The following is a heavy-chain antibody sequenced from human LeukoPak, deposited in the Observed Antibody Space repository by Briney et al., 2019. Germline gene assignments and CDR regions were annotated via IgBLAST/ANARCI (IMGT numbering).Heavy chain of an antibody. CDR3: ARDTGDPPEGAFDI. V-gene: IGHV3-74*01. D-gene: IGHD7-27*01. CDR2: INSDASST. J-gene: IGHJ3*02. Sequence: PGGSLRLSSAASGFTFSSYWMHWVRQAPGKGLVWVSCINSDASSTSYADSVKGRFTISRDNAKNTLYLQMNSLRAEDTAVYYCARDTGDPPEGAFDIWGQGTMVTVSS. CDR1: GFTFSSYW.